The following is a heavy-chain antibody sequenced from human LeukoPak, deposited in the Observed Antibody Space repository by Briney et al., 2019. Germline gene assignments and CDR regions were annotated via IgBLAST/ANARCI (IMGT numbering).Heavy chain of an antibody. J-gene: IGHJ5*02. CDR2: INPNSGGT. Sequence: ASVKVSCKASGYTFTGYYMHWVRQAPGQGLEWMGWINPNSGGTNYAQKFQGRVTMTRDTSISTAYMELSRLRSDDTAVYYCARDGYYDFWSGSYHNWFDPWGQGTLVTVSS. CDR3: ARDGYYDFWSGSYHNWFDP. D-gene: IGHD3-3*01. V-gene: IGHV1-2*02. CDR1: GYTFTGYY.